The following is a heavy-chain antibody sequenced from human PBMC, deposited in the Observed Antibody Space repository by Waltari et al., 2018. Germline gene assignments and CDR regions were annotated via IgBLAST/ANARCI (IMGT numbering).Heavy chain of an antibody. CDR1: DYNFRLYG. D-gene: IGHD1-26*01. J-gene: IGHJ6*02. CDR2: IAGINGET. CDR3: GRAGREYEDSDGDYYYYGMDV. V-gene: IGHV1-18*01. Sequence: QHQFEQSKNEVNKSGASVKVSCKASDYNFRLYGITWHRQDPGKGLAGSGWIAGINGETKQAQKFQGRLTMTTDKSTTTAYLDLRGLRPDDTAVYYCGRAGREYEDSDGDYYYYGMDVWGQGTWVSVS.